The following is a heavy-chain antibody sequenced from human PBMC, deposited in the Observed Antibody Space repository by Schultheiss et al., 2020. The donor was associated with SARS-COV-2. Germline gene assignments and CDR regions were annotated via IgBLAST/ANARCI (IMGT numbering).Heavy chain of an antibody. CDR2: IHYSGIT. V-gene: IGHV4-39*01. D-gene: IGHD2-15*01. Sequence: SETLSLTCAVSGGSISSNGPYWGWIRQPPGKGLEWIGTIHYSGITYYSPSLTSRAAIAVDTSRNQFSLKLSSVTVADTAVYYCARQEAGYCDGRRCTAGRSFDYWGRGALVTVSS. CDR3: ARQEAGYCDGRRCTAGRSFDY. J-gene: IGHJ4*02. CDR1: GGSISSNGPY.